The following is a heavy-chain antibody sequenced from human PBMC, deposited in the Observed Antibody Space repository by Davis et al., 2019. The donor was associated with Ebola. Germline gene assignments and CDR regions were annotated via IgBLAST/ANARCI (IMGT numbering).Heavy chain of an antibody. CDR3: ATGGAIAGGIYYFDH. J-gene: IGHJ4*02. CDR1: GFTFRNYG. Sequence: GESLKISCAASGFTFRNYGMHWVRQAPGKGLEWVAVVWYDGTVAQYAASVKGRFTISRDNRKSTLSLQMSSLGVDDTAVYYCATGGAIAGGIYYFDHWGQGTLVTVSP. V-gene: IGHV3-33*08. D-gene: IGHD1-14*01. CDR2: VWYDGTVA.